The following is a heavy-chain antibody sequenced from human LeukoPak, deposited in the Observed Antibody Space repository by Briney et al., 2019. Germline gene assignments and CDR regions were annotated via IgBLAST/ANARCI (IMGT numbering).Heavy chain of an antibody. V-gene: IGHV4-4*07. D-gene: IGHD3-10*01. CDR1: GGSISSYY. CDR2: IYTSGTT. CDR3: ASVRYGSGSSYY. J-gene: IGHJ4*02. Sequence: SETLSLTCTVSGGSISSYYWSWIRQPAGKGLEWIGRIYTSGTTNYNPSLKSRVTISVDKSKNQFSLKLSSVTAADTAMYYCASVRYGSGSSYYWGQGTLVTVSS.